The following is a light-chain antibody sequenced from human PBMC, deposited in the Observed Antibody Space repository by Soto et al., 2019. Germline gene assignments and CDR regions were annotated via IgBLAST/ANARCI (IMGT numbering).Light chain of an antibody. CDR3: QTWVTGIRV. J-gene: IGLJ2*01. CDR2: LNSDGSH. CDR1: SGHSNYV. Sequence: QPVLTQSPSASASLGASVKLTCTLSSGHSNYVIAWHQQQPEKGPRYLMKLNSDGSHSKGDGIPDRFSGSSSGAERYLTISSLQSEDEADYYCQTWVTGIRVFGGGTKLTVL. V-gene: IGLV4-69*01.